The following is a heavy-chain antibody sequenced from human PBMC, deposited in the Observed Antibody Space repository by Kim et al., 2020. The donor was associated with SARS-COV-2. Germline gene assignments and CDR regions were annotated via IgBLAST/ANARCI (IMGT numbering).Heavy chain of an antibody. V-gene: IGHV3-21*01. J-gene: IGHJ4*02. D-gene: IGHD2-2*01. CDR3: ARDRSSFPYYFDY. Sequence: GGSLRLSCAASGFTFSTYSMNWVRQAPGKGLEWVSSISSRSSYIYYADSVKGRFTISRDNAKNSLYLQMNGLRAEDTAVYYCARDRSSFPYYFDYWGQGTLVTVSS. CDR1: GFTFSTYS. CDR2: ISSRSSYI.